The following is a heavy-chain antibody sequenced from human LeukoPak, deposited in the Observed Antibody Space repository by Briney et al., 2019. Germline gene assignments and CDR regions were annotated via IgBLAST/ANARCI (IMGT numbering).Heavy chain of an antibody. D-gene: IGHD4-23*01. CDR1: GGSFSGYY. CDR2: INHSGST. Sequence: SETLSLTCAVYGGSFSGYYWSWIRQPPGKGPEWIGEINHSGSTNYNPSLKSRVTISVDTSKNQFSLKLSSVTAADTAVYYCARQRGGTWARGVWFDPWGQGTLVTVSS. CDR3: ARQRGGTWARGVWFDP. V-gene: IGHV4-34*01. J-gene: IGHJ5*02.